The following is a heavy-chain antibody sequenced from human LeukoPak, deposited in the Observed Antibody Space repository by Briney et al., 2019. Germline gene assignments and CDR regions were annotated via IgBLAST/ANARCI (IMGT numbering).Heavy chain of an antibody. D-gene: IGHD3-10*01. CDR3: ARPTMVRGVIDY. J-gene: IGHJ4*02. CDR2: IYYSGST. V-gene: IGHV4-39*01. Sequence: SETLSLTCTVSGGSISSSSYYWGWIRQPPGKGLEWIGSIYYSGSTYYNPSLKSRVTISVDTSKNQSSLKLSSVTAADTAVYYCARPTMVRGVIDYWGQGTLVTVSS. CDR1: GGSISSSSYY.